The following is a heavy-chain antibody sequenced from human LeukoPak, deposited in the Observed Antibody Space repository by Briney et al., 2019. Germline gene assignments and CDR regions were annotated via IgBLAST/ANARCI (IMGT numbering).Heavy chain of an antibody. V-gene: IGHV4-61*05. J-gene: IGHJ5*02. CDR1: GGSISSSSYY. D-gene: IGHD3-9*01. CDR2: IYYSGSI. CDR3: ARVNGYYDILTDWFDP. Sequence: SETLSLTCTVSGGSISSSSYYWGWIRQPPGKGLEWIGYIYYSGSINYNPSLKSRVTISVDTSKTQFSLKLSSVTAADTAVYYCARVNGYYDILTDWFDPWGQGTLVTVSS.